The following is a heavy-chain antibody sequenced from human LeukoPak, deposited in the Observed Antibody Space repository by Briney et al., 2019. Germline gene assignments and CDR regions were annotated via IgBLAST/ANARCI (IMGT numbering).Heavy chain of an antibody. CDR3: AKDGYSSVQTGNYYYYMDV. CDR1: GFTFSSYG. D-gene: IGHD6-19*01. Sequence: GGSLRLSCAASGFTFSSYGMHWVRQAPGKGLEWVAFIRYDGSNKYYADSVKGRFTISRDNSKNTLYLQMNSLRAEDTALYYCAKDGYSSVQTGNYYYYMDVWGKGTTVTVSS. J-gene: IGHJ6*03. V-gene: IGHV3-30*02. CDR2: IRYDGSNK.